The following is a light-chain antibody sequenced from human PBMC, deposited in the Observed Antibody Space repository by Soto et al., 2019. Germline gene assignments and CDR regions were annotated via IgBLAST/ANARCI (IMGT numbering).Light chain of an antibody. CDR3: QQYDSSPKT. CDR2: GAS. V-gene: IGKV3-20*01. J-gene: IGKJ1*01. Sequence: EVVVTQSPATLSVSPGERATLSCMVSQSVSNNYLAWYQQKPGQAPRLLIYGASSRATGIPDRFSGSGSGTDFTLTISRLEPEDFAVYYCQQYDSSPKTFGQGTKVDI. CDR1: QSVSNNY.